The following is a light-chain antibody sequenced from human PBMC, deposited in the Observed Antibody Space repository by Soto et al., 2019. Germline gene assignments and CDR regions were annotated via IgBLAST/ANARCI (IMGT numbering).Light chain of an antibody. CDR2: GAS. J-gene: IGKJ4*01. CDR3: QQYGSSPLT. Sequence: IGLTQSPGTLSLFPGERATLPCRASQSVSSSYLAWYRQKPGQAPRLLIYGASSRATGIPDRFSGSGSGTDFTLTISRLEPEDFAVYYCQQYGSSPLTFGGGTKVDIK. CDR1: QSVSSSY. V-gene: IGKV3-20*01.